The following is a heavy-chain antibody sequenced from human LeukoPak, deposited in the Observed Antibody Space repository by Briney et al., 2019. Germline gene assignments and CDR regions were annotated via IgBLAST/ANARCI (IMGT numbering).Heavy chain of an antibody. CDR3: AKSSGASGSILDY. J-gene: IGHJ4*02. CDR1: GFTFDDYA. CDR2: ISWNSGSI. Sequence: GRSLRLSCAASGFTFDDYAMYWVRQAPGKGLEWVSGISWNSGSIGYADSVKGRFTISRDNAKNSLYLQMNSLRAEDTALYYCAKSSGASGSILDYWGQGTLVTVSS. D-gene: IGHD3-22*01. V-gene: IGHV3-9*01.